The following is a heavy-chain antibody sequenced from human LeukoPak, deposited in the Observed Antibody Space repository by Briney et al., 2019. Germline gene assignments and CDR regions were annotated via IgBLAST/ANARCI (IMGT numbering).Heavy chain of an antibody. CDR2: ITPNSGGT. D-gene: IGHD6-6*01. CDR3: AREGDSSSALNWFDP. V-gene: IGHV1-2*02. CDR1: GYPFDNFG. Sequence: ASVKVSCKASGYPFDNFGLTWVRQAPGQGLEWMGWITPNSGGTNYAQTFQGRVTMTRDASISTAYMELSRLRSDDTAVYYCAREGDSSSALNWFDPWGQGTLVTVSS. J-gene: IGHJ5*02.